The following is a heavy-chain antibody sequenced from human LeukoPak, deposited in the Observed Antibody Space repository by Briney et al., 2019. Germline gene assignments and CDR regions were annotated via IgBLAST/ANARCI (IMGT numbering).Heavy chain of an antibody. CDR1: GGSISSSSYY. D-gene: IGHD6-25*01. Sequence: SETLSLTCTVSGGSISSSSYYWGWIRQPPGKGLEWIGSIYYSGSTYYNPSLKSRVTISVDTSKNQFSLKLSSVTAADTAVYYCARVSGYSGGDYWGQGTLVTVSS. J-gene: IGHJ4*02. V-gene: IGHV4-39*07. CDR3: ARVSGYSGGDY. CDR2: IYYSGST.